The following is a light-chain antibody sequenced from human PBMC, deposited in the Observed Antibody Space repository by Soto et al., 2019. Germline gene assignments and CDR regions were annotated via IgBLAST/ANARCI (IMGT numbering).Light chain of an antibody. V-gene: IGKV3-11*01. CDR3: QHRHNWPPLFT. Sequence: EIVLTQSPATVSSSVGGRATLSCRASQSVGTRLAWYQQKPGQAPRLLINDASSRATGVPARFSGSGSGTDFSLTISSLEPDDFAVYYCQHRHNWPPLFTFGPGTKVDI. CDR1: QSVGTR. CDR2: DAS. J-gene: IGKJ3*01.